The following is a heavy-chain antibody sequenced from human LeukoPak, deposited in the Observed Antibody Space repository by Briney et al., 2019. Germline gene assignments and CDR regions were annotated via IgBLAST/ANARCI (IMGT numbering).Heavy chain of an antibody. CDR1: GFTFSSYG. J-gene: IGHJ4*02. CDR2: ISYDGSNK. V-gene: IGHV3-30*18. CDR3: AKVGRRARNYFDY. Sequence: PGGSLRLSCAASGFTFSSYGTHWVRQAPGKGLEWVAVISYDGSNKYYADSVKGRFTISRDNSKNTLYLQMNSLRAEDTAVYYCAKVGRRARNYFDYWGQGTLVTVSS.